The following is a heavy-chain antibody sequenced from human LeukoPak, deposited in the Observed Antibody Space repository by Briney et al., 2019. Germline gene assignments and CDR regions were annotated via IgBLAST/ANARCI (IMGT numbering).Heavy chain of an antibody. J-gene: IGHJ6*02. CDR3: ARDTAPGDYYYGMDV. Sequence: GGSLRLSCAASGCTFSDYYMSWIRQAPGKGLEWVSYISSSGSTIYYADSAKGRFTISRDKAKNSLCLQMNSLRAEDTAVYYCARDTAPGDYYYGMDVWGQGTTVTVSS. D-gene: IGHD2-21*01. CDR1: GCTFSDYY. V-gene: IGHV3-11*01. CDR2: ISSSGSTI.